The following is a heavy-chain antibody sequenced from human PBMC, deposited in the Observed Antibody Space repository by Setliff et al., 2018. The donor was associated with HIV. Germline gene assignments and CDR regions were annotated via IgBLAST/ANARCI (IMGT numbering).Heavy chain of an antibody. J-gene: IGHJ6*03. CDR2: INPYSGGT. CDR1: GYTFTGYY. CDR3: ARDRGGGLQFLEWTGQYYMDV. V-gene: IGHV1-2*02. Sequence: ASVKVSCKASGYTFTGYYIHWVRQAPGQGLEWMGWINPYSGGTNYAQKFQGSVTMTTDTSTSTAYMELRSLRFDDTAVYYCARDRGGGLQFLEWTGQYYMDVWGKGTTVTVSS. D-gene: IGHD3-3*01.